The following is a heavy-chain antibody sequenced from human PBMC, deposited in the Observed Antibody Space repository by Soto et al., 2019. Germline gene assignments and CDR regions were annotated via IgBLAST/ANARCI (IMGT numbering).Heavy chain of an antibody. Sequence: QVQLQESGPGLVKPSETLSLTCTVSGGSISSSYWSWIRQPPGKGLEWIGYIYDSGSTYYNPALKSRVTTSVDTSKNQVALKLSSVTAADTAVYYGGRQLIYWGQGTPVTVSS. CDR1: GGSISSSY. CDR2: IYDSGST. J-gene: IGHJ4*02. D-gene: IGHD6-13*01. V-gene: IGHV4-59*08. CDR3: GRQLIY.